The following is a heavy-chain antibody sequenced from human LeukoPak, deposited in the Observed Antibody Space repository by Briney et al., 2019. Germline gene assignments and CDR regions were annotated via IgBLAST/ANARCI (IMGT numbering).Heavy chain of an antibody. CDR3: AKDLGYSFGYSDY. Sequence: GGSLRLSCAASGFTFSSYSMNWVRQAPGKGLEWVAFIRYDGSYKYYADSVKGRFTISRDNSKITLYLQLNSLRPEDTAVYYCAKDLGYSFGYSDYWGQGTLVTVSS. D-gene: IGHD5-18*01. V-gene: IGHV3-30*02. CDR2: IRYDGSYK. J-gene: IGHJ4*02. CDR1: GFTFSSYS.